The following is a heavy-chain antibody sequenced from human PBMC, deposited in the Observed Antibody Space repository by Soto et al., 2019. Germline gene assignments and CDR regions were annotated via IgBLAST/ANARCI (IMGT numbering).Heavy chain of an antibody. Sequence: QVQLQESGPGLVKPSGTLSLTCAVSGGSISSSNWWSWVRQPPGKGLEWIGEIYHSGITNYNQSLKSRVTISVDKSKNQFSLKLSSVTAADTAVYYCARDPVVLIVYATVTYYYCGMDVWGQGTTVTVSS. CDR2: IYHSGIT. J-gene: IGHJ6*02. CDR3: ARDPVVLIVYATVTYYYCGMDV. V-gene: IGHV4-4*02. D-gene: IGHD2-8*01. CDR1: GGSISSSNW.